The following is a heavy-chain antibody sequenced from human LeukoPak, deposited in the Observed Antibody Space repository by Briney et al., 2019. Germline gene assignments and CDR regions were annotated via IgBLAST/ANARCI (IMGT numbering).Heavy chain of an antibody. Sequence: SETLSLTCTVSGGSISSYYGSWIRQPPGKGLEWPGYIYYSGSTKYNPSLKSRVTISVDTSKNQFSLNLSSVTAADTAVYYCARGLRGYYSDYWGQGTLVTVSS. CDR2: IYYSGST. D-gene: IGHD3-22*01. J-gene: IGHJ4*02. CDR3: ARGLRGYYSDY. CDR1: GGSISSYY. V-gene: IGHV4-59*01.